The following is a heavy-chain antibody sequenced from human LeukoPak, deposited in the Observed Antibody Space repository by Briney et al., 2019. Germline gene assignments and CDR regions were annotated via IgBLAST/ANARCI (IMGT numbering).Heavy chain of an antibody. J-gene: IGHJ4*02. CDR3: AKTEDIYDSSGYYPTTQFDY. D-gene: IGHD3-22*01. V-gene: IGHV3-23*01. CDR1: GSTFSSYA. CDR2: ISGSGGST. Sequence: GGSLRLYCAASGSTFSSYAMSWVRQAPGKGLEWVSAISGSGGSTYYADSVKGRFTISRDNSKNTLYLQMNSLRAEDTAVYYCAKTEDIYDSSGYYPTTQFDYWGQGTLVTVSS.